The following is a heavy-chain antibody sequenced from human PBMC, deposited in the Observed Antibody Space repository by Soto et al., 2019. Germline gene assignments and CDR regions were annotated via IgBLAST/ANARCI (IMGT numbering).Heavy chain of an antibody. V-gene: IGHV4-31*03. Sequence: SETLSLTCTVSGGSISSGGYYWSWIRQHPGKGLEWIGYIYYSGSTYYNPSLKSRVTISVDTSKNQFSLKLSSVTAADTAVYYCARGALRGNYYYGMDVWGQGTTVTVSS. CDR2: IYYSGST. D-gene: IGHD4-17*01. J-gene: IGHJ6*02. CDR3: ARGALRGNYYYGMDV. CDR1: GGSISSGGYY.